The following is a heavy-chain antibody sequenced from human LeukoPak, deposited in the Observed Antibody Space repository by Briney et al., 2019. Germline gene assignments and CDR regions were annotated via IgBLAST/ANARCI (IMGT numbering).Heavy chain of an antibody. Sequence: PSETLSLTCAVSGGSISSGGYSWSWIRQPAGKGLEWIGRIYTSGSTNYNPSLKSRVTMSVDTSKNQFSLKLSSVTAADTAMYYCARELGQYYDFWSGSSGYYYGMDVWGQGTTVTVSS. D-gene: IGHD3-3*01. V-gene: IGHV4-61*02. CDR2: IYTSGST. J-gene: IGHJ6*02. CDR3: ARELGQYYDFWSGSSGYYYGMDV. CDR1: GGSISSGGYS.